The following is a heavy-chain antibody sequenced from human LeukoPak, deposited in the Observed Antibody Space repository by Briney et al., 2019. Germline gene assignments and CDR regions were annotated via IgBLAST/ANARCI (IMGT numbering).Heavy chain of an antibody. V-gene: IGHV4-34*01. D-gene: IGHD6-19*01. CDR3: ASGGNGSYHDY. CDR2: INHSGST. J-gene: IGHJ4*02. CDR1: GGSFSGYY. Sequence: PSETLSLTCAVYGGSFSGYYWSWIRQPPGKGLEWIGEINHSGSTNYNPSLKSRVTIPVDTSKNQFSLKLSSVTAADTAVYYCASGGNGSYHDYWGQGTLVTVSS.